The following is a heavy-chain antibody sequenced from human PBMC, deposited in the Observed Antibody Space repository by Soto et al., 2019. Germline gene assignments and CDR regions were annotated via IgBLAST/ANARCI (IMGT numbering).Heavy chain of an antibody. Sequence: EVQLLESGGGLVQPEGSLRLSCVASGFTFSDYYMYWVRQAPGKGLEWVGRIRNKVMTYTTEYAASGKGRFTVSRDDSRNTLYLQMNSLKTEDTAMYYCTSVGRLTTPYYTDYWGQGTLVTVSS. CDR2: IRNKVMTYTT. D-gene: IGHD1-26*01. J-gene: IGHJ4*02. CDR3: TSVGRLTTPYYTDY. V-gene: IGHV3-72*01. CDR1: GFTFSDYY.